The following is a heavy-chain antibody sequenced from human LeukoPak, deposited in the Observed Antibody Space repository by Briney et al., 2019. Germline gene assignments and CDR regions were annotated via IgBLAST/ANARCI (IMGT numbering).Heavy chain of an antibody. V-gene: IGHV1-69*13. D-gene: IGHD1-26*01. J-gene: IGHJ4*02. CDR3: ARQWGSYYGVFDY. CDR2: IIPIFGTA. CDR1: GYTFTSYG. Sequence: SVKVSCKASGYTFTSYGISWVRQAPGQGLEWMGGIIPIFGTANYAQKFQGRVTITADESTSTAYMELSSLRSEDTAVYYCARQWGSYYGVFDYWGQGTLVTVSS.